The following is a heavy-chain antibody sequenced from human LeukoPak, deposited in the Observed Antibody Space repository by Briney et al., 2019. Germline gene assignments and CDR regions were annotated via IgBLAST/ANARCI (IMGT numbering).Heavy chain of an antibody. J-gene: IGHJ6*02. CDR2: IYPGDSAT. V-gene: IGHV5-51*01. Sequence: GESLKISCKASGYSFTSYWLGWVRQMPGKGLGWMGIIYPGDSATSYSPSFQGQVSISADKPISTAYLQWSSLKASDTAMYYWARQVLTAYGMDVWGQGTTVTVS. CDR1: GYSFTSYW. CDR3: ARQVLTAYGMDV. D-gene: IGHD2-21*02.